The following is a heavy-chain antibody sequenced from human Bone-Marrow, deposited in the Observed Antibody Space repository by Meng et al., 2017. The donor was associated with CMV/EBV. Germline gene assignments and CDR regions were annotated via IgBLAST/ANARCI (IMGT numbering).Heavy chain of an antibody. J-gene: IGHJ4*02. CDR1: GFTFSSYA. CDR3: ARGGELFDY. V-gene: IGHV3-30-3*01. D-gene: IGHD4-17*01. CDR2: ISYDGSNK. Sequence: QVRRLGSGCAVVTPWRALRLACAASGFTFSSYAMHWVRQAPGKGLEWVAVISYDGSNKYYADSVKGRFTISRDNSKNTLYLQMNSLRAEDTAVYYCARGGELFDYWGQGTLVTVSS.